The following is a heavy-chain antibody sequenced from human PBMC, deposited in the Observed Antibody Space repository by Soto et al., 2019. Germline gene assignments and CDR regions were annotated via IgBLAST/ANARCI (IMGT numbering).Heavy chain of an antibody. J-gene: IGHJ6*02. CDR2: IIPIFGTA. V-gene: IGHV1-69*13. CDR1: GGTFSSYA. D-gene: IGHD3-10*01. CDR3: ARYPAYYGSGSFGMDV. Sequence: GASVKVSWKASGGTFSSYAISWVRQAPGQGLEWMGGIIPIFGTANYAQKFQGRVTITADESTSTAYMELSSPRSEDTAVYYCARYPAYYGSGSFGMDVWGQGTTVTVSS.